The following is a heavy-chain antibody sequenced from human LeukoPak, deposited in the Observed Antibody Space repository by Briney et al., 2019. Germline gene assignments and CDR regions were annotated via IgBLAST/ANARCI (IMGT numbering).Heavy chain of an antibody. CDR3: ATAPTAPYYYDSSGYYRN. D-gene: IGHD3-22*01. V-gene: IGHV1-24*01. Sequence: ASVKVSCKVSGYTLTELSMHWVRQAPGKGLEWMGGFDPEDGETIYAQKFQGRVTMTEDKSTDTAYMELSSLRSEDTAVYYCATAPTAPYYYDSSGYYRNWGQGTLVTVSS. CDR1: GYTLTELS. J-gene: IGHJ4*02. CDR2: FDPEDGET.